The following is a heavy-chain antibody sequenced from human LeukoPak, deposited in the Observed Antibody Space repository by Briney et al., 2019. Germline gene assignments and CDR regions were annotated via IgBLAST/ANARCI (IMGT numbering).Heavy chain of an antibody. CDR3: ARAPSEIGGYYPEYFRH. Sequence: GGSLRLSCAASGFTFSTYWMHWVRQAPGKGLVWVSRIKSDGGTNYADSVKGRFTISRDNAKKTVSLQTNSLRPEDTGVYYCARAPSEIGGYYPEYFRHWGQGTLVTVSS. CDR2: IKSDGGT. V-gene: IGHV3-74*01. CDR1: GFTFSTYW. J-gene: IGHJ1*01. D-gene: IGHD3-22*01.